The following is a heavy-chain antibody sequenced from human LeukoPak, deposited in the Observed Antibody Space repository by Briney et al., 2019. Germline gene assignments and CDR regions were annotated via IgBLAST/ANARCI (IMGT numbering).Heavy chain of an antibody. CDR2: IYYSGST. V-gene: IGHV4-59*01. Sequence: PSETLSLTCAVYGGSFSGYYWSWIRQPPGKGLEWIGYIYYSGSTNYNPSLKSRVTISVDTSKNQFSLKLTSVTAADTAVYYCARGTNCSGGSCYTFLDVWGKGTTVTVSS. J-gene: IGHJ6*04. D-gene: IGHD2-15*01. CDR3: ARGTNCSGGSCYTFLDV. CDR1: GGSFSGYY.